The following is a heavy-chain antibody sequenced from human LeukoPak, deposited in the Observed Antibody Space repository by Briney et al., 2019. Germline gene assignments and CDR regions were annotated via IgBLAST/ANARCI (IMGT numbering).Heavy chain of an antibody. Sequence: SETLSLTCTVSGGSISSYYWSWIRQPAGKGLEWIGRIYTSGSTDYNPSLKSRVTMSVDTSKNQFSVKLSSVTAADTAVYYCARQSIAARGYYYYMDVWGKGTTVIVSS. D-gene: IGHD6-6*01. CDR3: ARQSIAARGYYYYMDV. V-gene: IGHV4-4*07. CDR1: GGSISSYY. CDR2: IYTSGST. J-gene: IGHJ6*03.